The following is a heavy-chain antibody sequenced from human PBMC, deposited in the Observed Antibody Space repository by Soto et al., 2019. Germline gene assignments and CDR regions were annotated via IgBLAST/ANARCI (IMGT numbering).Heavy chain of an antibody. CDR2: IYHSGST. J-gene: IGHJ5*02. CDR1: GGSISNGCYY. CDR3: ALGRGVTRRSAWFDP. V-gene: IGHV4-31*03. Sequence: PSETLSLTCPVSGGSISNGCYYWSWIRQHPGQGLECIGYIYHSGSTYYNPSLKSRVTISVDRSKNQFSLNLSSVTAADTAIYYCALGRGVTRRSAWFDPWGQGALVTVS. D-gene: IGHD3-10*01.